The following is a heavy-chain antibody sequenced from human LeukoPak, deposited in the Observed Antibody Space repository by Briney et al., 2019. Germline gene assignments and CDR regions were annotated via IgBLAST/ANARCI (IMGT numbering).Heavy chain of an antibody. CDR3: AREDPSGSFDY. CDR1: GYTLTSYS. Sequence: ASVKVSSKASGYTLTSYSFSWVRQAPGQGLEWMGWISVNTSYAQHLQGRVTMTTDTSTSTAYMELRSLRSDDTAVYYCAREDPSGSFDYWGQGTLVTVSP. V-gene: IGHV1-18*01. J-gene: IGHJ4*02. CDR2: ISVNT. D-gene: IGHD1-26*01.